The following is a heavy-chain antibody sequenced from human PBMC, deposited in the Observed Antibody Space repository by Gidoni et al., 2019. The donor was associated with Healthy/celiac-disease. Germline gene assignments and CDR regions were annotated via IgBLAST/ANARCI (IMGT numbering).Heavy chain of an antibody. CDR3: ARHGVYYDSSGYYYVGEDFDY. Sequence: QLQLQESGPGLVKPSETLSLTCTVSGGSISSSSYYWGWIRQPPGKGLEWIGSIYYSGSTHYNPSLKSRVTISVDTSKNQFSLKLSSVTAADTAVYYCARHGVYYDSSGYYYVGEDFDYWGQGTLVTVSS. D-gene: IGHD3-22*01. J-gene: IGHJ4*02. V-gene: IGHV4-39*01. CDR1: GGSISSSSYY. CDR2: IYYSGST.